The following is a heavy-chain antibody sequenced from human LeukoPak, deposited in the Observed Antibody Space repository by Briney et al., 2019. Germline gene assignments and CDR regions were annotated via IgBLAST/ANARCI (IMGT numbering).Heavy chain of an antibody. CDR1: GGSISSGSYY. V-gene: IGHV4-61*02. CDR3: ASEDARYYGSGSYYNY. J-gene: IGHJ4*02. Sequence: KTSETLSLTCTVSGGSISSGSYYWSWIRQPAGKGLEWIGRIYTSGSTNYNPSLKSRVTISVDTSKNQFSLKLSSVTAADTAVYYCASEDARYYGSGSYYNYWGQGTLVTVSS. CDR2: IYTSGST. D-gene: IGHD3-10*01.